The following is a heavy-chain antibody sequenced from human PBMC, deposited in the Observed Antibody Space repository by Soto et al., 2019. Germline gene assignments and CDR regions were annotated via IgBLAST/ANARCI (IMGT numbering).Heavy chain of an antibody. V-gene: IGHV1-2*04. J-gene: IGHJ6*02. Sequence: ASVKVSCKASGYTFTGYYMHWVRQAPGQGLEWMGWINPNSGGTNYAQKFQGWVTMTRDTSISTAYMELSRLRSDDTAVYYCARSRILWLGELLLPYYYYGMDVWGQGTTVTVSS. CDR1: GYTFTGYY. CDR2: INPNSGGT. CDR3: ARSRILWLGELLLPYYYYGMDV. D-gene: IGHD3-10*01.